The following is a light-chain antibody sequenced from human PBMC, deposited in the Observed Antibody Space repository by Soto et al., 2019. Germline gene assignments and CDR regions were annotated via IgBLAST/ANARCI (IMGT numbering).Light chain of an antibody. CDR2: DND. CDR1: SSNIGNND. V-gene: IGLV1-51*01. Sequence: QSVLTQPPSVSAAPGQKVSISCSGSSSNIGNNDVSWYQQLPGTAPKLLIYDNDKRPSGIPDRFSGSKSGTSATLGITGLQAGDEADYYCGTWDSSLTVAVFDGGTKLTVL. CDR3: GTWDSSLTVAV. J-gene: IGLJ2*01.